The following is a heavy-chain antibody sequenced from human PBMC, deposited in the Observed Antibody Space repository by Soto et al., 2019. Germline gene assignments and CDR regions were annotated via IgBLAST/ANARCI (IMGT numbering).Heavy chain of an antibody. CDR1: GYTFTSYG. CDR2: ISAYNGNT. Sequence: ASVKVSCKASGYTFTSYGISWVRQAPGQGLEWMGWISAYNGNTNYAQKLQGRVTMTTDTSTSTAYMELRSLRSDDTAVYYCARVSRIFGVVTDFDYWGQGTLVTVSS. J-gene: IGHJ4*02. V-gene: IGHV1-18*01. D-gene: IGHD3-3*01. CDR3: ARVSRIFGVVTDFDY.